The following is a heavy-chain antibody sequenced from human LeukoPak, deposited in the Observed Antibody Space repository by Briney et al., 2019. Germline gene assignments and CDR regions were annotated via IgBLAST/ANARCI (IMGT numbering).Heavy chain of an antibody. CDR3: ARSRGYYYGMDV. V-gene: IGHV3-30*04. J-gene: IGHJ6*02. Sequence: GGSLRLSCAASGSTFSSYAMHWVRQAPGKGLEWVAVISYDGSNKYYADSVKGRFTISRDNSKNTLYLQMNSLRAEDTAVYYCARSRGYYYGMDVWGQGTTVTVSS. CDR1: GSTFSSYA. CDR2: ISYDGSNK.